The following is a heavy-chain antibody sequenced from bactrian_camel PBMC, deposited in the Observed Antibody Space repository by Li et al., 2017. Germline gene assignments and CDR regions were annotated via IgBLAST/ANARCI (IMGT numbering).Heavy chain of an antibody. CDR3: AASRRTYAGSWCGSTDFGY. V-gene: IGHV3S53*01. J-gene: IGHJ6*01. CDR2: IDRNGAT. CDR1: GFATNRCD. Sequence: HVQLVESGGGSVQAGGSLRLSCRAPGFATNRCDMRWYRQVPGEKRKFVSSIDRNGATMYEDSVKGRFIISQDRAQDTVYLQMYNLKPEDTAMYYCAASRRTYAGSWCGSTDFGYWGQGTQVTVS. D-gene: IGHD6*01.